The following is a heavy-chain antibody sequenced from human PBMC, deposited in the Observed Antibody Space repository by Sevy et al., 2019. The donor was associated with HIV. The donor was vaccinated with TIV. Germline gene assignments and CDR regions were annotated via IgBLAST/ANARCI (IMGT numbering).Heavy chain of an antibody. CDR2: IKLDGSEK. CDR1: GFTFSSYW. CDR3: AREGGSTGGYYYAMDV. J-gene: IGHJ6*02. D-gene: IGHD3-16*01. Sequence: GGSLRLSCAASGFTFSSYWMSWVRQAPGKGLEWVANIKLDGSEKYYVDSVKGRFTISRDNAKNSLYLQMNSLRAEDTAVYYCAREGGSTGGYYYAMDVWGQGTTVTVSS. V-gene: IGHV3-7*01.